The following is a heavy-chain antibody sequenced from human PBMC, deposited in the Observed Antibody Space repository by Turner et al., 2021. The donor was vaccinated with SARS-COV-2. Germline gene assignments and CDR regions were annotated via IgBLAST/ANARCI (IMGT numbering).Heavy chain of an antibody. D-gene: IGHD6-19*01. CDR1: DGSLIGHF. CDR3: ARAVAVASYYYYGLDV. Sequence: QVQLQQWGAGLLKPSETLSLPRGLYDGSLIGHFWTWIRQPPGTGLEWIGEVDHSGITNYNPSLETRVTLSVDTSKNQFSLRLGSVTAADTAVYFCARAVAVASYYYYGLDVWGQGTPVTVSS. V-gene: IGHV4-34*01. J-gene: IGHJ6*02. CDR2: VDHSGIT.